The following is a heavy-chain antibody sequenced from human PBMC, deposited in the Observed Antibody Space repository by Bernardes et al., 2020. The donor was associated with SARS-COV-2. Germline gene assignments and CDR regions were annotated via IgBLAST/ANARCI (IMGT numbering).Heavy chain of an antibody. CDR1: GFTFSNHN. V-gene: IGHV3-48*02. D-gene: IGHD3-22*01. CDR3: ARDDSRDYDSDPFDY. CDR2: ISFSSATI. J-gene: IGHJ4*02. Sequence: GGSLRLSCAASGFTFSNHNMNWVRQAPGQGLEWVSYISFSSATIYYADSVKGRFTIPRDNAKNSLYLQMSSLRDEDTAIYYCARDDSRDYDSDPFDYWGQGTLVTVSS.